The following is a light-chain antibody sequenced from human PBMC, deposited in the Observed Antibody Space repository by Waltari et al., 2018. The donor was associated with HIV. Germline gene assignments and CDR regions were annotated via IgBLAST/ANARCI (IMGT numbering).Light chain of an antibody. CDR3: QSYDSGLRASV. Sequence: QSVLTQPPSVSGAPGRSVIITCAGNSSNIGAPYDVHWYQQLQGAAPKPLILVNTTRPSAVRDSVAVSKSGTSASLAITGLQAGDDADYYCQSYDSGLRASVFGGGTKLTVL. J-gene: IGLJ3*02. CDR2: VNT. CDR1: SSNIGAPYD. V-gene: IGLV1-40*01.